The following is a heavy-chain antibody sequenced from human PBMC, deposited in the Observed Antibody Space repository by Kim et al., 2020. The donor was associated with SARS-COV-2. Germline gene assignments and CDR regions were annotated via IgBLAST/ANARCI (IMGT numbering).Heavy chain of an antibody. J-gene: IGHJ4*02. CDR3: ARDLRTRNSGYYPNFDY. Sequence: LTRRVTISVDKSKNQFSLKLSSVTAADTAVYYCARDLRTRNSGYYPNFDYWGQGTLVTVSS. D-gene: IGHD3-22*01. V-gene: IGHV4-4*02.